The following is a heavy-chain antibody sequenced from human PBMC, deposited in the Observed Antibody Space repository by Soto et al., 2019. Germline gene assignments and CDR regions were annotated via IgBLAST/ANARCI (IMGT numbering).Heavy chain of an antibody. CDR3: AKDLEDSGRYTYGPGWFDP. D-gene: IGHD5-18*01. J-gene: IGHJ5*02. V-gene: IGHV3-23*01. CDR1: GFPFYNYA. CDR2: ISGSGDRT. Sequence: HPGGSLRLSCVASGFPFYNYALSWVRQAPGKGLEWVSAISGSGDRTLYADSVKGRFSISRDRSKNTLYLQMNSLRPDDTALYYCAKDLEDSGRYTYGPGWFDPWGRGTLVTVSS.